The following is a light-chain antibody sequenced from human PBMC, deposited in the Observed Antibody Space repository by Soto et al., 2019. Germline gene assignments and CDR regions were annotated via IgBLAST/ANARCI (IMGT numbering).Light chain of an antibody. CDR2: SNN. J-gene: IGLJ2*01. CDR1: SSNIGSNY. V-gene: IGLV1-47*02. CDR3: AAWDDSLSGPV. Sequence: QSVVTQPPSASGTPGQTVTISCSGSSSNIGSNYVYWYQQLPGTAPKLLIYSNNQRPSGVPDRFSGSKSGTSASLAISGLRSEDEADYYCAAWDDSLSGPVFGGGTKLTVL.